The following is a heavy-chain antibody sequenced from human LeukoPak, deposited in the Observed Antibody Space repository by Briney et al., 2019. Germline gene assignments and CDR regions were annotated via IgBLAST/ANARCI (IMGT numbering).Heavy chain of an antibody. V-gene: IGHV3-23*01. J-gene: IGHJ4*02. CDR1: GVTLSTYA. Sequence: PGGSLRLSCAASGVTLSTYAMSWARQAPGKGLEWVSGISSSGSGGSTYYADSVKGRFTISRDNSKNTLYLQMNSLRAEDTAVYYCAKGQAVLAPQVAYFDYWGQGTLVTVSS. D-gene: IGHD2/OR15-2a*01. CDR2: ISSSGSGGST. CDR3: AKGQAVLAPQVAYFDY.